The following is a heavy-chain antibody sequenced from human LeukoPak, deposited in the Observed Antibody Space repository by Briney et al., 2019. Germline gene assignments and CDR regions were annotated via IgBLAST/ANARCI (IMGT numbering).Heavy chain of an antibody. V-gene: IGHV1-18*01. CDR2: ISAYNGNT. CDR3: ARRYYYDSSAYTVDY. CDR1: GYTFTSYG. J-gene: IGHJ4*02. Sequence: GASVKVSCKASGYTFTSYGISWVRQAPGQGLEWMGWISAYNGNTNYAQKLQGRVTMTTDTSTSTAYMELRSLRSDDTAVYYCARRYYYDSSAYTVDYWGQGTLVTVSS. D-gene: IGHD3-22*01.